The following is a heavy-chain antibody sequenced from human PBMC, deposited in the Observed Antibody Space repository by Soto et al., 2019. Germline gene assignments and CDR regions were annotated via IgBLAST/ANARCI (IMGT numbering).Heavy chain of an antibody. CDR1: RFPFRTYT. D-gene: IGHD6-6*01. Sequence: XXSPSLSCTASRFPFRTYTWHWVPQTTGKGLAWVSAISSSGGSKYYTDSVKGRFTVSRDNSKNTLYLQMNSLRVEDTAVYYCAKPENSLSWGNGHDYWGQGTLVTVSS. CDR3: AKPENSLSWGNGHDY. CDR2: ISSSGGSK. J-gene: IGHJ4*02. V-gene: IGHV3-23*01.